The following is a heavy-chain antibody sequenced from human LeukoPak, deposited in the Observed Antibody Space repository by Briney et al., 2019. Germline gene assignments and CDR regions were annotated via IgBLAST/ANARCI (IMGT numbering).Heavy chain of an antibody. J-gene: IGHJ5*02. CDR2: IRYDGSNK. Sequence: PGGSLRLSCAASGFTFRNYGMHWVRKAQGKGLEWVAFIRYDGSNKNYADSVRGRFTISRDNSKNTLYLQMNSLRVEDTAVYYCTKEGLGSGTFSAWFDLWGQGTLVTVSS. CDR1: GFTFRNYG. CDR3: TKEGLGSGTFSAWFDL. D-gene: IGHD3-10*01. V-gene: IGHV3-30*02.